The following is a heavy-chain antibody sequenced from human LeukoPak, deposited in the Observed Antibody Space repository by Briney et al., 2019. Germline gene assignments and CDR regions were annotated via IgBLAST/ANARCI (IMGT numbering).Heavy chain of an antibody. Sequence: PGGSLRLSCAASGFTFSSYSMNWVRQAPGKGLEWVSSISSSSSYIYYADSVKGRFTISRDNAKNSLYLQMNSLRAEDTAVYYCARGFDYYDSSGDYWGQGTLVTVSS. CDR3: ARGFDYYDSSGDY. CDR1: GFTFSSYS. CDR2: ISSSSSYI. J-gene: IGHJ4*02. V-gene: IGHV3-21*01. D-gene: IGHD3-22*01.